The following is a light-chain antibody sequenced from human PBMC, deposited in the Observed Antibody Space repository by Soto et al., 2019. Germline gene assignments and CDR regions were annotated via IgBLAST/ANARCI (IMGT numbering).Light chain of an antibody. J-gene: IGLJ1*01. CDR3: CSYAGSNYYV. V-gene: IGLV2-23*01. CDR2: EGS. Sequence: QSALTQPASVSGSPGQSITISCTGTSNDVGSYNLVSWYQHHPGKAPKLMIFEGSKRPSGVSNRFSGSKSANTASLTISGLQAEDEADFYCCSYAGSNYYVFGTGTKVTVL. CDR1: SNDVGSYNL.